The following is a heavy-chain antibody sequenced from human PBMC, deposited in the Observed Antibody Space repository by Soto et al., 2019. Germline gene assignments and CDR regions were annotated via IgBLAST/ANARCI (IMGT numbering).Heavy chain of an antibody. CDR2: IYRSGST. CDR1: GDTITDYY. Sequence: NPSETLSLTCTVSGDTITDYYWSWIRQPPGKGLEWIGYIYRSGSTYYNPSLKSRVTISIDTSKTQFSLKLSSVTAADTAVYYCARASRNYFDYWGQGTLVTVSS. V-gene: IGHV4-59*01. J-gene: IGHJ4*02. CDR3: ARASRNYFDY.